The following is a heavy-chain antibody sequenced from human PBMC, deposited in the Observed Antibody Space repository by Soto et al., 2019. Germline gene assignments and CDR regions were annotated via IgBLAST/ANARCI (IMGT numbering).Heavy chain of an antibody. V-gene: IGHV4-59*01. CDR1: GGSISSYY. D-gene: IGHD3-3*01. J-gene: IGHJ5*02. CDR2: IYYSGST. Sequence: ETLSLTCTVSGGSISSYYWSWIRQPPGKGLEWIGYIYYSGSTNYNPSLKSRVTISVDTSKNQFSLKLSSVTAADTAVYYCASEGYGSGFDPWGQGTLVTVSS. CDR3: ASEGYGSGFDP.